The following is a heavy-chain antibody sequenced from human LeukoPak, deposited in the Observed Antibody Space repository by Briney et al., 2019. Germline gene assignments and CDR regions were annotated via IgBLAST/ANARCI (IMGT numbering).Heavy chain of an antibody. CDR3: ARGRSSWYDLDY. J-gene: IGHJ4*02. D-gene: IGHD6-13*01. CDR2: INPNSGGT. V-gene: IGHV1-2*06. Sequence: ASVKVSCKASGYSFTGYYMHWGRQAPGQGLEWMGRINPNSGGTNYAQKFQGRVTMTRDTSISTAYMELSRLRSDDTAVYYCARGRSSWYDLDYWGQGTLVTVSS. CDR1: GYSFTGYY.